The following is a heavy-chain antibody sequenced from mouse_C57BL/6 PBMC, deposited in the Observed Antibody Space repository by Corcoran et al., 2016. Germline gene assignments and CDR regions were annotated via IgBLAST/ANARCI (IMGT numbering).Heavy chain of an antibody. CDR3: ARWGWDRFDY. D-gene: IGHD4-1*01. J-gene: IGHJ2*01. V-gene: IGHV1-76*01. Sequence: QVQLKQSGAELVRPGASVKLSCKASAYIFTDYYINWVKQRPGQGLEWIARIYPGSGNTYYNEKFKGKATLTAEKSSSTAYMQLSSLTSEDSAVYFCARWGWDRFDYWGQGTTLTVSS. CDR1: AYIFTDYY. CDR2: IYPGSGNT.